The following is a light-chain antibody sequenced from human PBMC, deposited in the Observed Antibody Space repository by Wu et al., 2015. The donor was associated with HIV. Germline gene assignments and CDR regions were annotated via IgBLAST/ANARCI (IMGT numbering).Light chain of an antibody. CDR2: AAS. CDR1: QSVRSSH. Sequence: EIVLTQSPGTLSLSPGEGATLSCRASQSVRSSHLAWYQQKPGQAPRLIIYAASTRATGIPDRFSGSGSGTDFTLTISRLEPEDFAVYFCQQYGNSPTTFGQGTKVEIK. CDR3: QQYGNSPTT. V-gene: IGKV3-20*01. J-gene: IGKJ1*01.